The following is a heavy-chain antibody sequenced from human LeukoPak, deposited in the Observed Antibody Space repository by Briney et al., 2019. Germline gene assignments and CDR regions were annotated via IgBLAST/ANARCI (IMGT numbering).Heavy chain of an antibody. Sequence: PSETLSLTCILSGGSISSYSSSWIRHPAGKGLEWMGRIYTKGSNNKNPSLKDRVTISVDTYKNQFSLKLSSVTDGERAVYYCARVASPYYYYMDVWGKGTTVTVSS. CDR3: ARVASPYYYYMDV. V-gene: IGHV4-4*07. J-gene: IGHJ6*03. CDR2: IYTKGSN. CDR1: GGSISSYS.